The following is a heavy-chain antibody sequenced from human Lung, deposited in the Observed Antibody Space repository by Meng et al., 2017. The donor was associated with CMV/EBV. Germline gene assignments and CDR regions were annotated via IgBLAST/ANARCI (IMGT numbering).Heavy chain of an antibody. Sequence: SVSSNRAAWNWIRRSPSGGLEWLGRTYYRSKWYNDYAVSVKSRITINPDTSKNHFSLHLNSVTPDDTAVYYCVRGSNTWYTYWFFDLWGRGTLVTVSS. J-gene: IGHJ2*01. CDR2: TYYRSKWYN. D-gene: IGHD6-13*01. CDR3: VRGSNTWYTYWFFDL. V-gene: IGHV6-1*01. CDR1: SVSSNRAA.